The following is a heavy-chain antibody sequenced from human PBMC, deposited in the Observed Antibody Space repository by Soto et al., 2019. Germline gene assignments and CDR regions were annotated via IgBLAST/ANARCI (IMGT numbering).Heavy chain of an antibody. V-gene: IGHV3-66*01. CDR3: ARERSSYSSDQYYFDY. CDR1: GFTVSSNY. D-gene: IGHD6-25*01. CDR2: IYSGGST. Sequence: GGSLRLSCAASGFTVSSNYMSWVRQAPGKGLEWVSVIYSGGSTYYADSVKGRFTISRDNSKNTLYLQMNSLRAEDTAVYYCARERSSYSSDQYYFDYWGQGTLVTVSS. J-gene: IGHJ4*02.